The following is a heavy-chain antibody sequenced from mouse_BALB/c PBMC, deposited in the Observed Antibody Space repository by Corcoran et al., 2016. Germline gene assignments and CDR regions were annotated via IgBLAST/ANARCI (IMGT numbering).Heavy chain of an antibody. J-gene: IGHJ3*01. D-gene: IGHD4-1*01. CDR2: INTYTGEP. V-gene: IGHV9-3-1*01. CDR1: GYTFTNYG. Sequence: QIQLVQSGPELKKPGETVKISCKASGYTFTNYGMNWVKQAPGKGLKWMGWINTYTGEPTYADDFKGRFAFSLETSASTAYLQINNLKNEDTATYCCARSEANWDRWFAYGGQGTLVTVSA. CDR3: ARSEANWDRWFAY.